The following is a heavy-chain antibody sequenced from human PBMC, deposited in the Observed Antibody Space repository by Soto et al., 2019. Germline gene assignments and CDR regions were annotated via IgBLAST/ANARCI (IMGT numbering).Heavy chain of an antibody. V-gene: IGHV4-59*01. J-gene: IGHJ5*02. D-gene: IGHD1-26*01. CDR3: AREVGSTIDP. CDR2: IYYSGST. Sequence: SETLSLTCTVSGGSISSYYWSWIRQPPGKGLEWIGYIYYSGSTNYNPSLKSRVTISVDTSKNQFSLKLSSVTAADTAVYYCAREVGSTIDPWGQGTMVNVSS. CDR1: GGSISSYY.